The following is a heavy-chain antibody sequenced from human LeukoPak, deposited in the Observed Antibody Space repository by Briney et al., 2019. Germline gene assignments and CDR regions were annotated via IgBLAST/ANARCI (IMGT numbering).Heavy chain of an antibody. V-gene: IGHV3-33*06. Sequence: GGSLRLSCAASGFTFSSYGMHWVRQAPGKGLEWVAVIWYDGSNKYYADSVKGRFTISRDNSKNTLYLQMNSLRAEDTAVYYCAEDSVGATNLHSWGQGTLVTVSS. CDR3: AEDSVGATNLHS. CDR2: IWYDGSNK. D-gene: IGHD1-26*01. J-gene: IGHJ4*02. CDR1: GFTFSSYG.